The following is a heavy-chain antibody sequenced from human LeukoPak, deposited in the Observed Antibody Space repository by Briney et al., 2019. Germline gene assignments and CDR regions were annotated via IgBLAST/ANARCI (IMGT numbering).Heavy chain of an antibody. CDR2: IRYDGSNK. J-gene: IGHJ4*02. D-gene: IGHD5-18*01. CDR1: GFTFSSYG. CDR3: AKDEGGRGYSYGLFDY. Sequence: GGSLRLSCAASGFTFSSYGMHWVRQAPGKGLEWVAFIRYDGSNKYYADSVKGRFTISRDNSKNTLYLQMNSLRAEDTAVYYCAKDEGGRGYSYGLFDYWGQGTLVTVSS. V-gene: IGHV3-30*02.